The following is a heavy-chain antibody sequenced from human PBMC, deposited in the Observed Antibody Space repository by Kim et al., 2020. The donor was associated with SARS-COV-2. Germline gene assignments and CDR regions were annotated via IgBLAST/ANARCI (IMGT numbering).Heavy chain of an antibody. CDR1: GYTFTSYA. V-gene: IGHV7-4-1*02. Sequence: ASVKVSCKASGYTFTSYAMNWVRQAPGQGLEWMGWINTNTGNPTYAQGFTGRFVFSLDTSVSTAYLQISSLKAEDTAVYYCARAKQKYCSSTSCPYYYYYYGMDVWGQGTTVTVSS. CDR2: INTNTGNP. D-gene: IGHD2-2*01. J-gene: IGHJ6*02. CDR3: ARAKQKYCSSTSCPYYYYYYGMDV.